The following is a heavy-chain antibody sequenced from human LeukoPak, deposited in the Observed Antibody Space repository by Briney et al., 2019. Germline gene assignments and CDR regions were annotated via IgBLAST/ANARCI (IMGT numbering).Heavy chain of an antibody. CDR2: IYYSGTT. Sequence: SETLSLTCTVSGGSISSYYWSWIRQPPGKGLEWIGYIYYSGTTNYNPSLKSRVTISVDTSKNQFSLKLSSVTAADTAVYYCARGLIVATRYFDYWGQGTLVTVSS. CDR3: ARGLIVATRYFDY. CDR1: GGSISSYY. J-gene: IGHJ4*02. D-gene: IGHD5-12*01. V-gene: IGHV4-59*12.